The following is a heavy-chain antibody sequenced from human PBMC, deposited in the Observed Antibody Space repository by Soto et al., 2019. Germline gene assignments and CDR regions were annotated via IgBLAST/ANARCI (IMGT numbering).Heavy chain of an antibody. Sequence: SETLSLTCAVYGGSFSGYYWSWIRQPPGKGLEWIGEINHSGSTNYNPSLKSRVTISVDTSKNQFSLKLSSVTAADTAVYYCARGLAARAYYYYYMDVWGKGTTVTSP. CDR3: ARGLAARAYYYYYMDV. J-gene: IGHJ6*03. CDR2: INHSGST. CDR1: GGSFSGYY. V-gene: IGHV4-34*01.